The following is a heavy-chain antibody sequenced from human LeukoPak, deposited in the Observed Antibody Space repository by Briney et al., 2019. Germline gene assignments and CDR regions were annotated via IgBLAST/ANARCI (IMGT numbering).Heavy chain of an antibody. V-gene: IGHV4-59*01. CDR1: GGSISSYY. J-gene: IGHJ3*02. Sequence: PSETLSLTCTVSGGSISSYYWSWIRQPPGKGLEWIGYIYHSGSTNYNPSLKSRVTISVDTSKNQFSLKLSSVTAADTAVYYCARANWGAYCGGDCYPDAFDIWGQGTMVTVSS. CDR3: ARANWGAYCGGDCYPDAFDI. D-gene: IGHD2-21*02. CDR2: IYHSGST.